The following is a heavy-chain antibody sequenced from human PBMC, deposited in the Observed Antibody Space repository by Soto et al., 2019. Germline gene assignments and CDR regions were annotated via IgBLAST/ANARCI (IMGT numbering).Heavy chain of an antibody. Sequence: SETLSLTFTLSGASISDKYWSWIRQPPGKGLEWIGYIFYSGSTNYNPSLESRVTISIDTPKNQFSLRLNSVTAADTAVYYCARIDPPLMLAWFDPWGQGTLVTVSS. J-gene: IGHJ5*02. CDR3: ARIDPPLMLAWFDP. CDR2: IFYSGST. D-gene: IGHD2-8*01. CDR1: GASISDKY. V-gene: IGHV4-59*01.